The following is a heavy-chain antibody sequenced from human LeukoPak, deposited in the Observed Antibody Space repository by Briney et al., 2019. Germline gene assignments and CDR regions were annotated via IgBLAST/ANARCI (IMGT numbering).Heavy chain of an antibody. D-gene: IGHD2-15*01. Sequence: ASVKVSCKASGYSLISYDINWVRQAAGQGLEWMGWMNPNSGRTGYAQTFQGRVTMTRDTSLNTAYMELSSLKSEDTAIYYCAREGLPYAMDVWGRGTTVTVSS. CDR3: AREGLPYAMDV. CDR2: MNPNSGRT. V-gene: IGHV1-8*01. CDR1: GYSLISYD. J-gene: IGHJ6*02.